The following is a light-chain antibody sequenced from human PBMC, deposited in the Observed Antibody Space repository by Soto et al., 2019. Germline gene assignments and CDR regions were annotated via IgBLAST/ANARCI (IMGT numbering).Light chain of an antibody. V-gene: IGKV3-20*01. CDR3: QQYGSSPLT. Sequence: EIVLTQSPVTLSLSPGERATLSCRASQSVSSSYLAWYQQKPGQAPRLLIYDASSRATGIADRFSGSGSGTDFTLIISRLEPEDFAVYYCQQYGSSPLTFGGGTKVDIK. CDR2: DAS. CDR1: QSVSSSY. J-gene: IGKJ4*01.